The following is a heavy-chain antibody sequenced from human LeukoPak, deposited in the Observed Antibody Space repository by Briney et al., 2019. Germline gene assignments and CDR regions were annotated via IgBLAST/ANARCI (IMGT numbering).Heavy chain of an antibody. D-gene: IGHD6-13*01. CDR2: ISSSSSTI. CDR3: ARGGDSSSWYWGPNDAFDI. J-gene: IGHJ3*02. V-gene: IGHV3-48*04. CDR1: GFTFSSYS. Sequence: PGGSLRLSCAASGFTFSSYSMNWVRQAPGKGLEWVSYISSSSSTIYYADSVKGRFTISRDNAKNSLYLQMNSLRAEDTAVYYCARGGDSSSWYWGPNDAFDIWGQGTMVTVSS.